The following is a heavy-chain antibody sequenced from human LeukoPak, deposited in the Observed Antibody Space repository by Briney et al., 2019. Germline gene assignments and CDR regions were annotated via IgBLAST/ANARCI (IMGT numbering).Heavy chain of an antibody. Sequence: ASVKVSCKASGYTFTGYHIHWVRQAPGQGLEWMGRIIPIFGTANYAQKFQGRVTITTDESTSTAYMELSSLRSEDTAVYYCARDPPTMVRGSEFINWFDPWGQGTLVTVSS. CDR3: ARDPPTMVRGSEFINWFDP. V-gene: IGHV1-69*05. J-gene: IGHJ5*02. CDR2: IIPIFGTA. CDR1: GYTFTGYH. D-gene: IGHD3-10*01.